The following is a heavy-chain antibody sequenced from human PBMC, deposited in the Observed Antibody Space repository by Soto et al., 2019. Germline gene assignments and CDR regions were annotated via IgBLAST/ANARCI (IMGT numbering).Heavy chain of an antibody. J-gene: IGHJ4*02. V-gene: IGHV3-48*03. D-gene: IGHD6-19*01. Sequence: PVGSLRLSCASSVLTFSIHEMNCVRHAPGKGLEWVSYISSIGVATYYADSVKGRFAISRDNAKNSLYLQMNSLRAEDTAVYYCAREGSVGGIDYWGQGTSVT. CDR3: AREGSVGGIDY. CDR2: ISSIGVAT. CDR1: VLTFSIHE.